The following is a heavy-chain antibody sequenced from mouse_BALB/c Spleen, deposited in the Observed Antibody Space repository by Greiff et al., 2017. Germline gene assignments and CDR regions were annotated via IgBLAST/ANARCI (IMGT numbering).Heavy chain of an antibody. J-gene: IGHJ2*01. CDR2: IDPENGNT. V-gene: IGHV14-1*02. Sequence: VQLKQSGAELVRPGALVKLSCKASGFNIKDYYMHWVKPRPEQGLEWIGWIDPENGNTIYDPKFQGKASITADTSSNTAYLQLSSLTSEDTAVYYCASGGNEGYWGQGTTLTVSS. CDR3: ASGGNEGY. CDR1: GFNIKDYY. D-gene: IGHD2-1*01.